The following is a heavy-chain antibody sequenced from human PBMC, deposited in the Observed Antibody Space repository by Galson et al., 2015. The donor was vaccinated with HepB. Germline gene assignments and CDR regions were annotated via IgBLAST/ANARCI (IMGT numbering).Heavy chain of an antibody. Sequence: SVKVSCKASGYTFTGYYMHWVRQAPGQGLEWIGWINPNSGGTNYAQKFQGWVTMTRDTSISTAYMELSRLRSDDTAVYYCARAQVVVAATSLDYWGQGTLVTVSS. CDR1: GYTFTGYY. J-gene: IGHJ4*02. CDR2: INPNSGGT. V-gene: IGHV1-2*04. D-gene: IGHD2-15*01. CDR3: ARAQVVVAATSLDY.